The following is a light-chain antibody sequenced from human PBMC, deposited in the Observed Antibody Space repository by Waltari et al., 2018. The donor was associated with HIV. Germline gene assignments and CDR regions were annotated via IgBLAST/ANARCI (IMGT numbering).Light chain of an antibody. CDR2: DDS. V-gene: IGLV3-21*02. J-gene: IGLJ2*01. CDR1: NFGSKT. Sequence: SYVLTQAPSVSVAPGQTARITCGGPNFGSKTVPWYQQKPGQAPGLVVYDDSDRPSGIPERFSGSNSGNTATLTISRVEAGDEADYYCQVWDRSSDHVLFGGGTKLTVL. CDR3: QVWDRSSDHVL.